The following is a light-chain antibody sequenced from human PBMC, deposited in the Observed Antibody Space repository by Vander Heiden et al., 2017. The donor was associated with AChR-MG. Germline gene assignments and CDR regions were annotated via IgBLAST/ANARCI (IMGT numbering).Light chain of an antibody. CDR3: AAWDDSLYVV. CDR1: SSNIGSNT. J-gene: IGLJ2*01. V-gene: IGLV1-44*01. CDR2: GNN. Sequence: QSVLTQPPSASGTPGQRVTISCSGSSSNIGSNTVNWYQQLPGTAPKLLIYGNNQRPSGVPARFSGSKSGTSASLAISGLQSEDEADYYCAAWDDSLYVVFGGGTKLTVL.